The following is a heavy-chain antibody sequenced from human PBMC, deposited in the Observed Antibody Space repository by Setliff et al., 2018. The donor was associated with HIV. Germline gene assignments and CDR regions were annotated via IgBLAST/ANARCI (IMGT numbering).Heavy chain of an antibody. D-gene: IGHD2-21*01. CDR1: GESFSGFY. CDR2: INHSGRT. V-gene: IGHV4-34*01. J-gene: IGHJ4*02. CDR3: ALRRYSSWARFDS. Sequence: PSETLSLTCAVYGESFSGFYWTWIRQPPGKGLEWIGDINHSGRTNYNPSLRSRVTISVDTSKNQFSLKLTSMTAADTAVYYCALRRYSSWARFDSRGQGTLVTVSS.